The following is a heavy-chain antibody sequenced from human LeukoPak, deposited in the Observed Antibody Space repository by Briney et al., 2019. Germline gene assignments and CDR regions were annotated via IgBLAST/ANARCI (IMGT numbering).Heavy chain of an antibody. CDR3: ARDRGGSYSAIDY. D-gene: IGHD1-26*01. V-gene: IGHV3-11*04. J-gene: IGHJ4*02. Sequence: PGGSLRLSCAASGFTFSDYSMSWLRQAPGKGLEWLSYIRRGGDTIYYADSVKGRFTISRDNAKNSLYLQMNSLRAEDTAVYYCARDRGGSYSAIDYWGQGTLVTVSS. CDR2: IRRGGDTI. CDR1: GFTFSDYS.